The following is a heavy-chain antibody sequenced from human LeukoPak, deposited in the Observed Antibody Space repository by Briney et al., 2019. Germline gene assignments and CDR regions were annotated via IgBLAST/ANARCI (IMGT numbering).Heavy chain of an antibody. J-gene: IGHJ3*02. CDR2: ISDDGSNK. CDR1: GFTFSRYG. V-gene: IGHV3-30*18. Sequence: GGSLRLSCAASGFTFSRYGMQWLRQAPGKGLEGVAVISDDGSNKYYADSVKGRFTISRDKSKKTLYLQMNSLRVEDSAVYYCAKAEAFGGCTLSGAFDIWGQGTMVTVSS. D-gene: IGHD2-8*01. CDR3: AKAEAFGGCTLSGAFDI.